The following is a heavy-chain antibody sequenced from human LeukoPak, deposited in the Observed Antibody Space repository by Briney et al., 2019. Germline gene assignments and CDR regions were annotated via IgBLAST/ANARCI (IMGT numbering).Heavy chain of an antibody. CDR2: INPNSGGA. Sequence: ASVKVSCKASGYTFTAYYVHWVRQAPGQGLEWMAWINPNSGGANYAQEFQGRVTMTRDTSISTAYMELSRLRSDDTAVYYCARDRGNYYGSGSYYIPWGQGTLVTVSS. CDR3: ARDRGNYYGSGSYYIP. V-gene: IGHV1-2*02. D-gene: IGHD3-10*01. J-gene: IGHJ5*02. CDR1: GYTFTAYY.